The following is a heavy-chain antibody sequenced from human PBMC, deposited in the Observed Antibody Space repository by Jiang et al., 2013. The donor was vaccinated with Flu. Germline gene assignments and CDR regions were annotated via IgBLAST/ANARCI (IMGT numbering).Heavy chain of an antibody. CDR2: IYTSGST. V-gene: IGHV4-61*02. CDR1: GGSISSGSYY. D-gene: IGHD6-13*01. J-gene: IGHJ4*02. Sequence: GPGLVKPSQTLSLTCTVSGGSISSGSYYWSWIRQPAGKGLEWIGRIYTSGSTNYNPSLKSRVTISVDTSKNQFSLKLSSVTAADTAVYYCASTYSSSWRYFDYWGQGTLVTVSS. CDR3: ASTYSSSWRYFDY.